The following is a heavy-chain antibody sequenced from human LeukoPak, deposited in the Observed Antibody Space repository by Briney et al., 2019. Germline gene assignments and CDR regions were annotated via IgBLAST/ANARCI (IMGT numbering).Heavy chain of an antibody. V-gene: IGHV3-23*01. Sequence: GGSLRPSCAVSGITLSNYGMTWVRQAPGKGLEWVAGISDSGGSTNYADSVKGRFTISRDNPKNTLYLQMNSLRAEDTAVYFCAKRGVVIRVILVGFHKEAYYFDSWGQGALVTVSS. CDR1: GITLSNYG. J-gene: IGHJ4*02. CDR3: AKRGVVIRVILVGFHKEAYYFDS. D-gene: IGHD3-22*01. CDR2: ISDSGGST.